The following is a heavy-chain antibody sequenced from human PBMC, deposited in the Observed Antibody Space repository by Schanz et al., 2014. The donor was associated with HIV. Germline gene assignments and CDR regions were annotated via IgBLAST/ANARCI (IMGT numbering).Heavy chain of an antibody. D-gene: IGHD6-13*01. CDR1: GFTFDDYA. CDR3: ARHPRPYSSSWYEYYFDY. J-gene: IGHJ4*02. Sequence: VQLVESGGGLVKPGGSLRLSCAASGFTFDDYAMHWVRQAPGKGLEWVSGISWNSGSIGYGDSVKGRFTISRDNSKNTLYLQMNSLRAEDTAVYYCARHPRPYSSSWYEYYFDYWGQGTLVTVSS. V-gene: IGHV3-9*01. CDR2: ISWNSGSI.